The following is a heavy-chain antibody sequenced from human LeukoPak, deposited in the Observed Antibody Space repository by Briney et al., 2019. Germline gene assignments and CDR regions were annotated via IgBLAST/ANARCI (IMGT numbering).Heavy chain of an antibody. CDR2: ISSNGGST. J-gene: IGHJ4*02. CDR3: VKPRGYSSSWYYFDY. V-gene: IGHV3-64D*06. CDR1: GFTFTSYA. D-gene: IGHD6-13*01. Sequence: PGGSLRLSCSASGFTFTSYAMHRVRQAPGKGLEYVSAISSNGGSTYYADSVKGRFTISRDNSKNTLYLQMSSLRAEDTAVYYCVKPRGYSSSWYYFDYWGQGTLVTVSS.